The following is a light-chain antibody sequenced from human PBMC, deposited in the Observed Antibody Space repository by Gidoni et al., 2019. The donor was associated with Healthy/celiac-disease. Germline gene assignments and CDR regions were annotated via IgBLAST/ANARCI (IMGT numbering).Light chain of an antibody. CDR2: DVS. CDR3: CSYAGIVV. V-gene: IGLV2-11*01. CDR1: SSDVGGYNY. J-gene: IGLJ2*01. Sequence: QPALTQPRPVSGSPGQSVTISCTGTSSDVGGYNYVSWYQQHPGKAPKLMIYDVSKRPSGVPDRFSGSKSGNTASLTISGLQAEDEADYYCCSYAGIVVFGGGTKLTVL.